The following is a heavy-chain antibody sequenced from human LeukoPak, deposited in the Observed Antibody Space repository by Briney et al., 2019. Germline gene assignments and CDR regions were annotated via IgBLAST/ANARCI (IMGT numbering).Heavy chain of an antibody. V-gene: IGHV3-7*01. D-gene: IGHD4-17*01. CDR3: AKDHGDYVFDY. CDR1: GFTFSSYW. Sequence: GGSLRLSCAASGFTFSSYWMTWVRQAPGKGLEWVAHVKPDGSEKSYVDSVKGRFTISRDNAQNSLYLQMNSLRAEDTAVYYCAKDHGDYVFDYWGQGTLVTVSS. CDR2: VKPDGSEK. J-gene: IGHJ4*02.